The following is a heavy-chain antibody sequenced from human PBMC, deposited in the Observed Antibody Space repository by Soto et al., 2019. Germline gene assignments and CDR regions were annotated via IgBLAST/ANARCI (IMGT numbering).Heavy chain of an antibody. J-gene: IGHJ4*02. CDR2: ISYSGST. Sequence: SETLSLTCTVSGGSISSGGYYWSWIRQHPGTGLEWIGHISYSGSTNYNPSLKSRVTISVDTSKNQFSLKLSSVTAADTAVYYCARGRVILTGYYISPPAVYFDYWGQGTLVTVSS. CDR3: ARGRVILTGYYISPPAVYFDY. D-gene: IGHD3-9*01. V-gene: IGHV4-31*03. CDR1: GGSISSGGYY.